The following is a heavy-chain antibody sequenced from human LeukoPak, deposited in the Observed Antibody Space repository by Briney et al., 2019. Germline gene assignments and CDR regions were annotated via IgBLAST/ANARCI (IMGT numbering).Heavy chain of an antibody. CDR3: ARERAGEYYYYGMDV. CDR2: ISSSGSTI. V-gene: IGHV3-11*01. Sequence: PGGSVRLSCAASGFTFSYYYMSWMRQAPGKGLEGVAYISSSGSTIYYADSVKGRFTISRDNAKNSLYLQMNSLRAEDTAVYYCARERAGEYYYYGMDVWGQGTTVTVSS. CDR1: GFTFSYYY. D-gene: IGHD3-16*01. J-gene: IGHJ6*02.